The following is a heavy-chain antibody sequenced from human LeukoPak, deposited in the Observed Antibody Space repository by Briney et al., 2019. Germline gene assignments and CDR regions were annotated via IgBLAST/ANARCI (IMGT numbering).Heavy chain of an antibody. CDR2: INHSGST. CDR1: GGSISSYY. CDR3: ARGSSITIFGVVIIGYFQH. D-gene: IGHD3-3*01. Sequence: SETLSLTCTVSGGSISSYYWSWIRQPPGKGLEWIGEINHSGSTNYNPSLKSRVTISVDTSKNQFSLKLSSVTAADTAVYYCARGSSITIFGVVIIGYFQHWGQGTLVTVSS. V-gene: IGHV4-34*01. J-gene: IGHJ1*01.